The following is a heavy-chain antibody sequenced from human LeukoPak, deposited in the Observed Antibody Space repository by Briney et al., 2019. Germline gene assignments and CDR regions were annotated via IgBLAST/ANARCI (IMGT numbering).Heavy chain of an antibody. V-gene: IGHV3-30*18. Sequence: GGSLRLSCAASGFTFSSYGMHWVRQAPGKGLEWVAVISYDGSNKYYADSVKGRFTISRDNSKNTLYLQMNSLRAEDTAVYYCAKDRADIVAPGDAFDIWGQGTMVTVSS. D-gene: IGHD5-12*01. CDR1: GFTFSSYG. J-gene: IGHJ3*02. CDR2: ISYDGSNK. CDR3: AKDRADIVAPGDAFDI.